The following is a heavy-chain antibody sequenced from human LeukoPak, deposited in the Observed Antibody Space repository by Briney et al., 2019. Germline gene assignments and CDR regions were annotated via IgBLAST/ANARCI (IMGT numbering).Heavy chain of an antibody. V-gene: IGHV3-30*02. J-gene: IGHJ6*03. CDR1: GFSFSNYG. CDR2: IRYDGSKK. Sequence: GGSLRLSCAASGFSFSNYGMHWVRQAPGKGLEWVAFIRYDGSKKYYADSVKGRFTMSRDNSKNTLYLQMNSLRAEDTAVYYCAKNLGYCSGGSCYPVMDVWGKGTTVTVSS. D-gene: IGHD2-15*01. CDR3: AKNLGYCSGGSCYPVMDV.